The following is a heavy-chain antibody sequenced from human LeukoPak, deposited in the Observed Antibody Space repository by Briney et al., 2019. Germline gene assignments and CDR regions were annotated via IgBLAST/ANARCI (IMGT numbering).Heavy chain of an antibody. CDR1: GFTFSSYE. J-gene: IGHJ4*02. D-gene: IGHD2-15*01. CDR3: AKLSSGGSLFFDY. CDR2: ISSSGSTI. V-gene: IGHV3-48*03. Sequence: SGGSLRLSCAASGFTFSSYEMNWVRQAPGKGLEWVSYISSSGSTIYYADSVKGRFTISRDNSKNTLYLQMNSLRAEDTAVYYCAKLSSGGSLFFDYWGQGTLVTVSS.